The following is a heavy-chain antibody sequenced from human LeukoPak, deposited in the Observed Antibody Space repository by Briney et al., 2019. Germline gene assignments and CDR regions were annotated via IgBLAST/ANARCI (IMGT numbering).Heavy chain of an antibody. CDR3: ARDRHHFIAVAGFDY. J-gene: IGHJ4*02. Sequence: ASVKVSCKASGYTFTSYGISWVRQAPGQGLEWMGWISAYNGNTNYAQKLQGRVTMTTDTSTSTAYMELRSLRSDDTAVYYRARDRHHFIAVAGFDYWGQGTLVTVSS. CDR1: GYTFTSYG. V-gene: IGHV1-18*01. D-gene: IGHD6-19*01. CDR2: ISAYNGNT.